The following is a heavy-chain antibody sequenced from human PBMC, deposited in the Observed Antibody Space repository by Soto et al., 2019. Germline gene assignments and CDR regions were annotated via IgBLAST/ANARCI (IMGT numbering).Heavy chain of an antibody. CDR3: ARDNGGDYYYGMDV. J-gene: IGHJ6*02. Sequence: SETLSLTCTVSGGSISSGDYYWSWIRQPPGKGLEWIGYIYYSGSTYYNPSLKSRVTISVDTSKNQFSLKLSSVTAADTAVYYCARDNGGDYYYGMDVWGQGTTVTVSS. CDR1: GGSISSGDYY. D-gene: IGHD3-16*01. V-gene: IGHV4-30-4*01. CDR2: IYYSGST.